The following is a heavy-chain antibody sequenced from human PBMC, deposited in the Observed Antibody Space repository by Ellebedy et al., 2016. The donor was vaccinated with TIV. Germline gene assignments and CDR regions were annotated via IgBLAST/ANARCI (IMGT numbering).Heavy chain of an antibody. CDR1: GGSISNYY. CDR2: IYYSGST. CDR3: ARGQARGYAAGGFDP. V-gene: IGHV4-59*01. Sequence: MPSETLSLTCTVSGGSISNYYWSWIRQPPGKGLEWIGYIYYSGSTNYNPSLKSRVTISVDTSKNQFPLTLTSVTAADTAIYYCARGQARGYAAGGFDPWGQGTLVTVSS. J-gene: IGHJ5*02. D-gene: IGHD5-12*01.